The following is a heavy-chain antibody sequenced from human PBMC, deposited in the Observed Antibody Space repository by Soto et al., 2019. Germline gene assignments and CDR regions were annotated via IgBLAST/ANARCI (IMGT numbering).Heavy chain of an antibody. V-gene: IGHV1-2*04. CDR2: INPNSGGT. CDR1: GYTFTGYY. J-gene: IGHJ6*02. D-gene: IGHD4-17*01. CDR3: ARGGDYGDYYYGMDV. Sequence: GASVKVSCKASGYTFTGYYMHWVRQAPGQGLEWMGWINPNSGGTNYAQKFQGWVTMTRDTSISTAYMELSRLRSDDTAVYYCARGGDYGDYYYGMDVWGQGTTVTVSS.